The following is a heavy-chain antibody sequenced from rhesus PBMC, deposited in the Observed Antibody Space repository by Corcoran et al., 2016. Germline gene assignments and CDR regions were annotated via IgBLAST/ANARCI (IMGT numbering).Heavy chain of an antibody. D-gene: IGHD3-16*01. V-gene: IGHV1-156*01. CDR3: ARVESGSYYNDWYFDL. J-gene: IGHJ2*01. Sequence: EVQLVQSGAEVTKPWASVQVSCNVSGYTFTQLSMPLVRPAPGQVREWVGGFEPVYGEIKHAKKLQGRVTMTEDTSTDTAYMELSSLRSEDTAVYYCARVESGSYYNDWYFDLWGPGTPITISS. CDR1: GYTFTQLS. CDR2: FEPVYGEI.